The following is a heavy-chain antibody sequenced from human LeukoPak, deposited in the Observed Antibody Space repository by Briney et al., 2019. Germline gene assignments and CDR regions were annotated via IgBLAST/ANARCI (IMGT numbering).Heavy chain of an antibody. CDR3: ARDPQGGYYYDSSGYYTYFDY. CDR2: INHSGST. Sequence: PSETLSLTCAVYGGSFSGYYWSWIRQPPGKGLEWIGEINHSGSTNYNPSLKSRVTISVDTSKNQFSLKLSSVTAADTAVYYCARDPQGGYYYDSSGYYTYFDYWGQGTLVTVSS. J-gene: IGHJ4*02. D-gene: IGHD3-22*01. V-gene: IGHV4-34*01. CDR1: GGSFSGYY.